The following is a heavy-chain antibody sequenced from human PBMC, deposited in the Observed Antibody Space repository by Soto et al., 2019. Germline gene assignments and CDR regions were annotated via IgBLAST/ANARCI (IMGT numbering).Heavy chain of an antibody. CDR1: GYDFNTNW. V-gene: IGHV5-51*01. CDR2: MYPGDSDT. J-gene: IGHJ4*02. CDR3: ARLPRDCNKTSCYYADH. Sequence: PGESLKISCSGPGYDFNTNWFGWMRQLPGRGLEWVGIMYPGDSDTRYNPSLQGHVTLSVDVTVSTAFLQWRSLETSDTGMYFCARLPRDCNKTSCYYADHWGQGTQVTVSS. D-gene: IGHD3-3*01.